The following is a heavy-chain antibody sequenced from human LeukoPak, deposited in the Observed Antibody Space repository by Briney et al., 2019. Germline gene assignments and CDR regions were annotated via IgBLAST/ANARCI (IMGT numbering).Heavy chain of an antibody. CDR2: ITSGDNT. V-gene: IGHV3-23*01. CDR3: AKPECTSGSHYNL. CDR1: GFTFSNYA. J-gene: IGHJ4*02. Sequence: GGSLRLSCAASGFTFSNYAINWVRQAPGKGLEWVSTITSGDNTYYADSVKGRFTVSRDNSKNTLYLQVNSLSAEDTAVYYCAKPECTSGSHYNLWGQGTLVTVSS. D-gene: IGHD3-10*01.